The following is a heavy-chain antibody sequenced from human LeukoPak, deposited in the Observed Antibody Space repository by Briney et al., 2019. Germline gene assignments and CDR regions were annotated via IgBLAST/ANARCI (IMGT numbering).Heavy chain of an antibody. Sequence: ASVKVSCKVSGYTLTELSMHWVRQAPGKGLEWMGGFDPEDGETIYAQKFQGRVTMTEDTSTDTAYMELSSLRSEDTAVYYCATGENAPDAFDIWGQGTMVTVSS. D-gene: IGHD2-2*01. J-gene: IGHJ3*02. CDR3: ATGENAPDAFDI. CDR1: GYTLTELS. V-gene: IGHV1-24*01. CDR2: FDPEDGET.